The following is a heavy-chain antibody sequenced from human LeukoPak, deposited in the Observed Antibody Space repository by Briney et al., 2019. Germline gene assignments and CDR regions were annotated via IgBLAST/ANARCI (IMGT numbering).Heavy chain of an antibody. D-gene: IGHD2-8*01. J-gene: IGHJ4*02. CDR1: GFTFSSYA. V-gene: IGHV3-23*01. CDR2: ISGSGGST. CDR3: AKDRSCTNDICHGDFDY. Sequence: PGGSPRLSCAASGFTFSSYAVSWVRQAPGKGLEWVSSISGSGGSTHSADSVKGRFTISRDNSKNTLYLQMNSLRAEDTALYYCAKDRSCTNDICHGDFDYWGQGTLVTVSS.